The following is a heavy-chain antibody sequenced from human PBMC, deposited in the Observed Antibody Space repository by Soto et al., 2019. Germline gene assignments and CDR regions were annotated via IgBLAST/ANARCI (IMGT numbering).Heavy chain of an antibody. CDR2: MNPYTGNT. J-gene: IGHJ4*02. D-gene: IGHD2-2*01. CDR3: ARSTRECSSATCHYYFDY. CDR1: AYTFTNYD. V-gene: IGHV1-8*01. Sequence: ASVKVSCKASAYTFTNYDINLVRQATVQGLEWMGWMNPYTGNTGYARKFQGRVTMTRNTSISTAYMELSNLRSEDTAVYYCARSTRECSSATCHYYFDYWGQGALVTVSS.